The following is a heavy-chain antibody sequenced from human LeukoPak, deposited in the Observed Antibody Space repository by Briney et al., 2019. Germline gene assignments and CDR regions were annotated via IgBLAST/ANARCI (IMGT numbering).Heavy chain of an antibody. CDR2: ISSSSSYI. J-gene: IGHJ6*03. CDR3: AAVFFIGTVVTPESYYYMDV. Sequence: GGSLRLSCAASGFTVSSNYMSWVRQAPGKGLEWVSSISSSSSYIYYADSVKGRFTISRDNAKNSLYLQMNSLRAEDTAVYYCAAVFFIGTVVTPESYYYMDVWGKGTTVTVSS. CDR1: GFTVSSNY. D-gene: IGHD4-23*01. V-gene: IGHV3-21*01.